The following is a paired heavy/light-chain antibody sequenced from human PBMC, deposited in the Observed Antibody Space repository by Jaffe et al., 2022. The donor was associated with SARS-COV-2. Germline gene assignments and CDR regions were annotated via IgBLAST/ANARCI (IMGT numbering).Heavy chain of an antibody. D-gene: IGHD3-9*01. CDR1: GFIFSDHY. Sequence: EVQLVESGGGLVQPGGSLRLSCAASGFIFSDHYMEWLRQAPGKGLEWVGRIRDKSNSYTTEYAASVKGRFTITRDNSRNSLYLQMNSLRTEDTAVYYCARTSHAKDWLLFDSWGQGTLVTVSS. V-gene: IGHV3-72*01. J-gene: IGHJ4*02. CDR2: IRDKSNSYTT. CDR3: ARTSHAKDWLLFDS.
Light chain of an antibody. CDR3: LQDYDYPRT. CDR1: QDIGND. V-gene: IGKV1-6*01. CDR2: AAS. J-gene: IGKJ1*01. Sequence: AIQMTQSPSSLSASVGDRVTITCRASQDIGNDSGWYQQKPGKAPKLLIYAASNLQSGVPSRFSGSGSGTDFTLTISNLQPEDFATYYCLQDYDYPRTFGQGTKVEIK.